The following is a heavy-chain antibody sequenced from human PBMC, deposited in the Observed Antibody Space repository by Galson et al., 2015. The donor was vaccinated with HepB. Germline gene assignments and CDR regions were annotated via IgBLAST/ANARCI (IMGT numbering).Heavy chain of an antibody. D-gene: IGHD3-16*01. Sequence: SLRLSCAASGFMFSSYAMSWVRQAPGKGLERVSGISGSGGSTYHADSVKGRFTISRDNSKNTLYLQMNSLRAEDAAVYYCAKVAASAGGYRRAYFDYWGQGTLVTVSS. J-gene: IGHJ4*02. CDR3: AKVAASAGGYRRAYFDY. CDR2: ISGSGGST. CDR1: GFMFSSYA. V-gene: IGHV3-23*01.